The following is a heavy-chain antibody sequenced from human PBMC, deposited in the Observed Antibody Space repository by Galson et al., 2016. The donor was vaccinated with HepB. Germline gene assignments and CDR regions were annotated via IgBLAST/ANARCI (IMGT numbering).Heavy chain of an antibody. J-gene: IGHJ4*02. CDR1: GFTFNEYW. CDR3: VRSFGRGAFDY. V-gene: IGHV3-7*01. CDR2: INENGSVT. D-gene: IGHD3-10*01. Sequence: SLRLSCAASGFTFNEYWMSWVRQSPVKGLQWVTNINENGSVTYYVDSVRGRFTISRDNAETSVFLQLDSLTSDDTALYFCVRSFGRGAFDYWGQGTLLTVSS.